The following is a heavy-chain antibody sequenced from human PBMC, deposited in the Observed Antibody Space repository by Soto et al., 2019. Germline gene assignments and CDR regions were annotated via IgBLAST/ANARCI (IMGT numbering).Heavy chain of an antibody. J-gene: IGHJ4*02. CDR1: GFTVSTTY. D-gene: IGHD5-12*01. CDR3: AGGGAYSGYEGHDS. Sequence: EVQLVESGGGFIHPGGSLRLSCGASGFTVSTTYMSWVRQAPGKGLEWVSTMYTGGSRAYADSVKGRFTISRDNSKNTLNLQMHTLRVAVTAGYYCAGGGAYSGYEGHDSWGQGTLVTVSS. CDR2: MYTGGSR. V-gene: IGHV3-53*01.